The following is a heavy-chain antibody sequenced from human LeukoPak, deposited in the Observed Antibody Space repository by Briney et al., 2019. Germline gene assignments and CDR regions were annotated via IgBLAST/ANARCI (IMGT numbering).Heavy chain of an antibody. Sequence: ASVKVSCKASGYTFTGYYLHWVRQAPGQGLEWMGCVNPNSGDTNYAQKFQGSVTMTRDTSISTVYMELSRLRSDDTAVYYCARASGSYWWFDSWGQGALVTVSS. CDR2: VNPNSGDT. J-gene: IGHJ5*01. CDR1: GYTFTGYY. D-gene: IGHD1-26*01. V-gene: IGHV1-2*02. CDR3: ARASGSYWWFDS.